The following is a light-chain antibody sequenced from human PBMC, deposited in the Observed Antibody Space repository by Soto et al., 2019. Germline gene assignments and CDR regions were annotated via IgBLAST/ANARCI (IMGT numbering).Light chain of an antibody. V-gene: IGKV3-20*01. CDR2: GAS. CDR3: QHYGGTQWT. CDR1: QSVSSNY. Sequence: EIVLTQSPGTLSVFPGEGATLSCRASQSVSSNYLAWYQQKPGQAPRLLLSGASNRAAGIPDRFSGSGSGTYFTFTISRLEPEDFAVYYCQHYGGTQWTFGQGTKVEVK. J-gene: IGKJ1*01.